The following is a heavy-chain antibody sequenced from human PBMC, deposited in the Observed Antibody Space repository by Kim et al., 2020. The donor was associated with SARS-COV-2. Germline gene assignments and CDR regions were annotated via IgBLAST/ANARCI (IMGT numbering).Heavy chain of an antibody. Sequence: GGSLRLSCAASGFTLSGYAMTWVRQAPGKGLEWVSMIGGHGISTYYADSVKGRFTVSRDLSKNTLYLQMNSLRAEDTAAYYCAETFRNAFSSDVWGKGTT. D-gene: IGHD6-13*01. CDR2: IGGHGIST. J-gene: IGHJ6*03. V-gene: IGHV3-23*01. CDR1: GFTLSGYA. CDR3: AETFRNAFSSDV.